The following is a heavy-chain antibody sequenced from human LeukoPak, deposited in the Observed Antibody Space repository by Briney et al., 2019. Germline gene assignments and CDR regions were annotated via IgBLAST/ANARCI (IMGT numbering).Heavy chain of an antibody. CDR2: INPNSGGT. D-gene: IGHD2-21*02. CDR1: GHTFTAYY. CDR3: AVLSDGAYCGGDCFYLDS. Sequence: ASVKVSCKASGHTFTAYYMHWVRQAPGQGLEWMGWINPNSGGTNYAQRFQGRVTMTRDTSFTTAYMELSSLRSDDTAVYYCAVLSDGAYCGGDCFYLDSWGQGTLVAVSS. J-gene: IGHJ5*01. V-gene: IGHV1-2*02.